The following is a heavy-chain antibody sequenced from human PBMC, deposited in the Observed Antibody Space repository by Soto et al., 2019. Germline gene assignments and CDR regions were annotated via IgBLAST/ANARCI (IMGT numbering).Heavy chain of an antibody. CDR2: IFYSGST. Sequence: SDPLSVTCTVSGGSINNYHWSCIRQPPGKGLERIGYIFYSGSTNYSPSLKSRVTISVDTSNNQCSLKLSSVSALDTAVYYCARTEYGDYGENYYYYGMDVWGQGTTVTVSS. CDR3: ARTEYGDYGENYYYYGMDV. CDR1: GGSINNYH. J-gene: IGHJ6*02. D-gene: IGHD4-17*01. V-gene: IGHV4-59*07.